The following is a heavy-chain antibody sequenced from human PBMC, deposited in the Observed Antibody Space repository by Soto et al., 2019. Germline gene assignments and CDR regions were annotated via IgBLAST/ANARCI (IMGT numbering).Heavy chain of an antibody. CDR1: GFTFSSYT. Sequence: EVQLLESGGGLVQPGGSLRLSCAASGFTFSSYTMTWVRQATGKGLEWVSGVSVSGDSTYYADSVKGRFTISRDNSKSTLYLQMNSLRAEDTAVYYCAKASSGWTFFEYWGQGTLVTVSS. CDR3: AKASSGWTFFEY. V-gene: IGHV3-23*01. J-gene: IGHJ4*02. D-gene: IGHD6-19*01. CDR2: VSVSGDST.